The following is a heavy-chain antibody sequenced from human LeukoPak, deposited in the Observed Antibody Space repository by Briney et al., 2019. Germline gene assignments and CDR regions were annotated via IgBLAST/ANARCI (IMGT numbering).Heavy chain of an antibody. D-gene: IGHD5-18*01. Sequence: SETLSLTCAVYGGSFSGYYWSWIRQPPGKGLEWIGEINHSGSTNYNPSLKSRVTISVDTSKNQFSLKLSSVTAADTAVYYCASTRGYSHGLTDYWGQGTLVTVSS. J-gene: IGHJ4*02. CDR3: ASTRGYSHGLTDY. V-gene: IGHV4-34*01. CDR1: GGSFSGYY. CDR2: INHSGST.